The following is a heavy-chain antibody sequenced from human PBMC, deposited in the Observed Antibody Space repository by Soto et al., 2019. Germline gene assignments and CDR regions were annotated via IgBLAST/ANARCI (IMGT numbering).Heavy chain of an antibody. CDR3: ATFLLRRGGYYYYYGMDV. J-gene: IGHJ6*02. Sequence: ASVKVSCKVSGYTLTELSMHWVRQAPGKGLEWMGGFDPEDGETIYAQKFQGRVTMTEDTSTDTAYMELSSLRSEDTAVYYCATFLLRRGGYYYYYGMDVWGQGTTVTVSS. V-gene: IGHV1-24*01. CDR2: FDPEDGET. CDR1: GYTLTELS. D-gene: IGHD2-15*01.